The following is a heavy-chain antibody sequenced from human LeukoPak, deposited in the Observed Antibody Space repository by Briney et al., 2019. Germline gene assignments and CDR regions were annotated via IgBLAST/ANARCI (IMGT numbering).Heavy chain of an antibody. Sequence: GGSLRLSCAASGFTFSSYEMNWVRQAPGKGLEWVSYISSSGSIIYYADSVKGRFTISRGDAKNSLYLQMNSLRAEDTAVYYCARGRTSRYYYYGMDVWGQGTTVTVSS. CDR2: ISSSGSII. V-gene: IGHV3-48*03. CDR1: GFTFSSYE. D-gene: IGHD2-2*01. CDR3: ARGRTSRYYYYGMDV. J-gene: IGHJ6*02.